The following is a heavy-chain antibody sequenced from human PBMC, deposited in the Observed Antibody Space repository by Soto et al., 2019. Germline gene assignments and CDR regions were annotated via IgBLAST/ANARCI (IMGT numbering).Heavy chain of an antibody. J-gene: IGHJ5*02. V-gene: IGHV4-4*08. CDR3: AKDHKFGEPP. CDR2: MYNSGSA. Sequence: ASEPLSLTCTVSDGYLVDFYGSWIRQPPGKGLEWVGYMYNSGSANYNPSLKSRVTISVDMSQNQFSLKLTSVTAADTAVYYCAKDHKFGEPPWGQGTLVTVSS. D-gene: IGHD3-10*01. CDR1: DGYLVDFY.